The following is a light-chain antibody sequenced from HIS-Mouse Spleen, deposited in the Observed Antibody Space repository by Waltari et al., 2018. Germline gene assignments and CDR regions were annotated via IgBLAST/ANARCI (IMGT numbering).Light chain of an antibody. CDR1: NLGSKS. CDR2: DDS. CDR3: QVWDSSSDHRV. J-gene: IGLJ3*02. Sequence: SYVLTRPPSVSVAPGQTARIPCGGHNLGSKSVPWYQQKPGQAPVLVVYDDSDRPSGIPERFSGSNSGNTATLTISRVEAGDEADYYCQVWDSSSDHRVFGGGTKLTVL. V-gene: IGLV3-21*02.